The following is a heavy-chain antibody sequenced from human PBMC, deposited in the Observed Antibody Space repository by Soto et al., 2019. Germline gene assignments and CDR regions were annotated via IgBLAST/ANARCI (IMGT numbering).Heavy chain of an antibody. CDR2: IIPILGIA. CDR3: ARLAYYYMDV. CDR1: GGTFSSYT. J-gene: IGHJ6*03. Sequence: VQLVQSGAEVKKPGSSVKVSCKASGGTFSSYTISWVRQAPGQGLEWMGRIIPILGIANYAQKFQGRVTITADKSTSTAYRELSSLRSEDTAVYYCARLAYYYMDVWGKGTTVTVSS. V-gene: IGHV1-69*02.